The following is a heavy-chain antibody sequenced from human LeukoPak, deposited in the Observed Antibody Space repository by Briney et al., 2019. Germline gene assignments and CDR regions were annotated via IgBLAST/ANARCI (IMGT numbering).Heavy chain of an antibody. Sequence: GASVKVSCKASGGTFSSYAISWVRQAPGQGLEWMGGIIPTFGTANYAQKFQGRVTITADESTSTAYMELSSLRSEDTAVYYCAMGRFLEWLLFEGWFDPWGQGTLVTVSS. CDR3: AMGRFLEWLLFEGWFDP. J-gene: IGHJ5*02. CDR2: IIPTFGTA. D-gene: IGHD3-3*01. V-gene: IGHV1-69*13. CDR1: GGTFSSYA.